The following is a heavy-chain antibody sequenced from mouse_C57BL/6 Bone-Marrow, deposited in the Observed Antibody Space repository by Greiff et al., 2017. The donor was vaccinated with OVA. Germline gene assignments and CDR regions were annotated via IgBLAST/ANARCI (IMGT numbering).Heavy chain of an antibody. CDR2: IRNKANGYTT. Sequence: EVKLVESGGGLVQPGGSLSLSCAASGFTFTDYYMSWVRQPPGKALEWLGFIRNKANGYTTEYSASVKGRFTISRDNSQSILYLQMNALRAEDSATYYCARYLIYYDDGGGAMDYWGQGTSVTVSS. V-gene: IGHV7-3*01. CDR1: GFTFTDYY. J-gene: IGHJ4*01. CDR3: ARYLIYYDDGGGAMDY. D-gene: IGHD2-4*01.